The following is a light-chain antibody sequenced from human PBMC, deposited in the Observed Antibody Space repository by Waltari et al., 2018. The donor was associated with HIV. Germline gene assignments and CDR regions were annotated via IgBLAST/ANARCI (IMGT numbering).Light chain of an antibody. J-gene: IGKJ4*01. CDR3: QQYSFWPPLT. V-gene: IGKV3-15*01. Sequence: EIVMTHPPPTVPGSPGERASLSCRANHGVGTNLAWYQQKPGQSPRLLIYAASTRATDCPVRFSGSGSGTEFTLTISGLQSDDFAVYYCQQYSFWPPLTFGGGTKVEIK. CDR2: AAS. CDR1: HGVGTN.